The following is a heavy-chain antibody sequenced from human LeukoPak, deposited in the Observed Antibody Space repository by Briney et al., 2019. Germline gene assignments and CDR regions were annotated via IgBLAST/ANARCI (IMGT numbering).Heavy chain of an antibody. CDR2: INQDGSEK. D-gene: IGHD2-2*03. CDR1: GFTFSRLW. V-gene: IGHV3-7*01. Sequence: GGPLRLSCAASGFTFSRLWMTWVRPPPGKGLEGVANINQDGSEKYYVDSVKGRVTISRDNAKNSLYLQMNSLRAEDTAVYYCARVSGYCSSTSCPTQYYYGMDVWGQGTTVTVSS. CDR3: ARVSGYCSSTSCPTQYYYGMDV. J-gene: IGHJ6*02.